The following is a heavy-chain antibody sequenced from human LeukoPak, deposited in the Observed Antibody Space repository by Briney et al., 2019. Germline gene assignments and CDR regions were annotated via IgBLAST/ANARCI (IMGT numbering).Heavy chain of an antibody. Sequence: GASVKVSCKASGYTFTGYYMHWVRQAPGQGLEWMGWINPNSGGTNYAQKFRGRVTMTRDTSISTAYMELSRLRSDDTAVYYCAREDSSFGVVTVTFDPWGQGTLVTVSS. V-gene: IGHV1-2*02. CDR1: GYTFTGYY. CDR2: INPNSGGT. CDR3: AREDSSFGVVTVTFDP. D-gene: IGHD3-3*01. J-gene: IGHJ5*02.